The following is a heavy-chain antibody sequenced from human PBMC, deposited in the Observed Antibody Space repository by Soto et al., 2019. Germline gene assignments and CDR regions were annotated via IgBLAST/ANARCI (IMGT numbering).Heavy chain of an antibody. J-gene: IGHJ6*02. D-gene: IGHD2-2*01. Sequence: QVQLVQSGAEVKKPGSSVKVSCKASGGTFSSYAISWVRQAPGQGLEWMGGIIPIFGTATYAQKFQGRVTITADESTSTAYTELSSLRSEDTAVYYCATLGGLGYCISTSCYVDYYYGMDVWGQGTTVTVSS. CDR1: GGTFSSYA. CDR3: ATLGGLGYCISTSCYVDYYYGMDV. V-gene: IGHV1-69*12. CDR2: IIPIFGTA.